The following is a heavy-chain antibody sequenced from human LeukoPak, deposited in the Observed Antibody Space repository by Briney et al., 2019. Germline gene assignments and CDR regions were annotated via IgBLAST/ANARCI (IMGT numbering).Heavy chain of an antibody. CDR2: INQDGSEE. CDR1: GFTFSGFW. Sequence: GGSLRLSCAVSGFTFSGFWMSWSRQAPGKGLEWVANINQDGSEEYYVDSVRGRFTISRDNAQNSLYLQMNSLGAEDTAVYYCAREGQDLDHWGQGTLVSVST. J-gene: IGHJ4*02. D-gene: IGHD2-15*01. CDR3: AREGQDLDH. V-gene: IGHV3-7*01.